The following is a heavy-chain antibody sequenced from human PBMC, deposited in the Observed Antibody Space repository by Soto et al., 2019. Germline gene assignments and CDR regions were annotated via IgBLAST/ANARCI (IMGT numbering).Heavy chain of an antibody. Sequence: QVQLQESGPGLVKPSETLSLTCTVSGGSISSYYWSWIRQPPGKGLEWIGYIYYSGSTNYNPSLKSRVTISVDTSKNQFSLKLSSVTAADTAVYYCARERRTPNYVLTGRGYDYFDYWGQGTLVTVSS. V-gene: IGHV4-59*01. J-gene: IGHJ4*02. CDR3: ARERRTPNYVLTGRGYDYFDY. D-gene: IGHD5-18*01. CDR2: IYYSGST. CDR1: GGSISSYY.